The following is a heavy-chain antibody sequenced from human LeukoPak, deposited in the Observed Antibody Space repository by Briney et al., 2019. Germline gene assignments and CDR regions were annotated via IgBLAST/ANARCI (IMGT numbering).Heavy chain of an antibody. Sequence: GGSLRLSCAASGFTVITKDRTWVRQAPGKGLEWVSVLYSDGNTKYADSVQGRFTISRDNSKNTLYLEMNSLSPDDTAVYYCARGVEPLAANTLAYWGQGTLVTVSS. CDR3: ARGVEPLAANTLAY. D-gene: IGHD1-14*01. J-gene: IGHJ4*02. CDR2: LYSDGNT. V-gene: IGHV3-53*01. CDR1: GFTVITKD.